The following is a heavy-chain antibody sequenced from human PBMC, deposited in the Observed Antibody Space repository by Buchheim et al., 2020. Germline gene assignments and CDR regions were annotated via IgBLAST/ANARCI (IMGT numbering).Heavy chain of an antibody. CDR1: GFTVSRYW. CDR2: IDGDGGAA. V-gene: IGHV3-74*01. CDR3: ARASNSRDYFDS. J-gene: IGHJ4*02. D-gene: IGHD4-23*01. Sequence: EVQLVESGGGLVQPGQSLRLSCTASGFTVSRYWIHWVRQAPGKGLVWVSRIDGDGGAADYADSVTGRVTVSRDNAKNTVYLQLNSLRAEDTGVYYCARASNSRDYFDSWGQGTL.